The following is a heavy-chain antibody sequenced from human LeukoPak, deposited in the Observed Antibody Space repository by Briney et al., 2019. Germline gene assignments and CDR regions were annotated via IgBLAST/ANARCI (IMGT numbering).Heavy chain of an antibody. D-gene: IGHD1-14*01. Sequence: SSETLSLTCTVSGVSISSGDYYWSWIRQPPGKGLEWIGYIYYSGSTYYNPSLKSRVTISVDTSKNQFSLKLSSVTAADTAVYYCARGRNLNYWGQGTLVTVSS. V-gene: IGHV4-30-4*01. CDR3: ARGRNLNY. J-gene: IGHJ4*02. CDR1: GVSISSGDYY. CDR2: IYYSGST.